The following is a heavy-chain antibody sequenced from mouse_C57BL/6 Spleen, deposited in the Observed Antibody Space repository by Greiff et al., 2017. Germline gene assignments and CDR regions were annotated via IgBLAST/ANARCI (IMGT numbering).Heavy chain of an antibody. J-gene: IGHJ3*01. CDR1: GYSFPSYY. Sequence: QVQLQQSGPELVKPGASVTISCKASGYSFPSYYIHWVKQRPGQGLEWIGGIYPGSGNTKYNEKFKGKATLTADTSSSPAYMQLSSLTSEDSAVYYCARSFSSGYPWFAYWGQGTLVTVSA. V-gene: IGHV1-66*01. CDR3: ARSFSSGYPWFAY. CDR2: IYPGSGNT. D-gene: IGHD3-2*02.